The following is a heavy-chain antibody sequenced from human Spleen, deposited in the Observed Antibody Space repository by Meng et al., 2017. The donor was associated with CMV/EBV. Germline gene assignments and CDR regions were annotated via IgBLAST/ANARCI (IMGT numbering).Heavy chain of an antibody. CDR2: INHSGST. CDR1: GGSISSSSYY. D-gene: IGHD3-3*01. J-gene: IGHJ6*02. Sequence: GSLRLSCTVSGGSISSSSYYWGWIRQPPGKGLEWIGEINHSGSTNYNPSLKSRVNISVDTSKNQFSLKLSSVTAADTAVYYCARGSKTIFGVVIDYGMDVWGQGTTVTVSS. V-gene: IGHV4-39*07. CDR3: ARGSKTIFGVVIDYGMDV.